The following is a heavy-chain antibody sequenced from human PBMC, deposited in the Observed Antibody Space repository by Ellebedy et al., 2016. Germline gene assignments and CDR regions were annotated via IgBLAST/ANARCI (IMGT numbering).Heavy chain of an antibody. J-gene: IGHJ4*02. CDR1: GFSFSSYG. V-gene: IGHV3-33*01. CDR2: IWYDGSNK. Sequence: GGSLRPSXAASGFSFSSYGMYWVRQAPGKGLEWVAVIWYDGSNKYYADSVKGRFTISRDNSKNTLYLQMNSLRAEDTALYYCAREGGIFGLDYWGQGTLVTVSS. CDR3: AREGGIFGLDY. D-gene: IGHD3-3*02.